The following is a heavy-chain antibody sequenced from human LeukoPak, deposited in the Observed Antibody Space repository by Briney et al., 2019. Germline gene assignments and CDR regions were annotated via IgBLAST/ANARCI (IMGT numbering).Heavy chain of an antibody. CDR3: ARGDSLTTAVDY. Sequence: GGSLRLSCAASGFTPSDYYMSWIRQAPGKGLEWVSYISSSSSYTDYADSVKGRFTISRDNAKNSLYLQMNSLRAEDTAVYYCARGDSLTTAVDYWGQGTLVTVSS. CDR2: ISSSSSYT. CDR1: GFTPSDYY. D-gene: IGHD4/OR15-4a*01. V-gene: IGHV3-11*06. J-gene: IGHJ4*02.